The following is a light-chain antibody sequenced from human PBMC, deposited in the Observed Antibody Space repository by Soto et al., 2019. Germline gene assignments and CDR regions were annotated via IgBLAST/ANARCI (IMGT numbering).Light chain of an antibody. J-gene: IGLJ1*01. CDR2: DVT. CDR3: SSFTSSDTLFV. Sequence: QSALTQPASVSGSLGQSITIPCTGTSADIGSYKYVSWYQQHPGKGPRLILYDVTNRPSGISGRFSGSKSGSTASLMISGLQAEDEAEYFCSSFTSSDTLFVFGTGTKVTVL. CDR1: SADIGSYKY. V-gene: IGLV2-14*03.